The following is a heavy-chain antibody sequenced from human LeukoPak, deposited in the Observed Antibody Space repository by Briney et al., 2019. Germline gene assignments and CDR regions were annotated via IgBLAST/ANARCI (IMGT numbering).Heavy chain of an antibody. CDR2: IYHGGSA. D-gene: IGHD3-10*01. Sequence: SETLSLTCAVSGASISSETWWNWVRQPPGKGLEWIGEIYHGGSANYNPSLKSRVTMSLDKSKNQFFLELTSVTAADTAVYYCARADYYEAFDIWGQGTMVTVSS. V-gene: IGHV4-4*02. CDR1: GASISSETW. CDR3: ARADYYEAFDI. J-gene: IGHJ3*02.